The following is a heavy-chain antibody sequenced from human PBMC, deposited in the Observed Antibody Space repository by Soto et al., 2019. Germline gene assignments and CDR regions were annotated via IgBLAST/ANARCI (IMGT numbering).Heavy chain of an antibody. Sequence: QVQLVQSGAEVKKPGSSVKVSCKTSGGSFSSYNYNWVLQSPGQGLEWMGRIIPFANIANYGQAFQDRVTISADKSASTVYMELRSLTSEDTALYYCARDTAVTTAAIRMAYWGQGTLVTVSS. CDR2: IIPFANIA. CDR3: ARDTAVTTAAIRMAY. V-gene: IGHV1-69*08. J-gene: IGHJ4*02. CDR1: GGSFSSYN. D-gene: IGHD4-4*01.